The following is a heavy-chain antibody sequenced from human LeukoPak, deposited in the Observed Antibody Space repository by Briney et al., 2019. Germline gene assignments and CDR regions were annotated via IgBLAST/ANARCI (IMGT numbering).Heavy chain of an antibody. CDR3: ARETYVLLWFGELLPPNWFDP. V-gene: IGHV3-30*03. CDR1: AWFFTSHG. CDR2: ISYDGSNK. J-gene: IGHJ5*02. Sequence: PGRSLRLSFVASAWFFTSHGMHWVCQAPGKGLEWVAVISYDGSNKYYADSVKGRFTISRDNSKNTLYLQMNSLRAEDTAVYYCARETYVLLWFGELLPPNWFDPWGQGTLVTVSS. D-gene: IGHD3-10*01.